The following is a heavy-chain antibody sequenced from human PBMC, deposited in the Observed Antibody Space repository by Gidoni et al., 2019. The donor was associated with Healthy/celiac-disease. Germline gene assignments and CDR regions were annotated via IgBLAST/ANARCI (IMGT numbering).Heavy chain of an antibody. Sequence: QVQLVESGGGLVQHGVYPRLSGVASGFSFSDYYMSWLRQTPGKGLEWGSTISSSGGTIYYADSVKGRFTISRDNSKNSLYLQMNSLRAEDTAVYYCARDRIEYSYGLGDDYWGQGTLVTVSS. V-gene: IGHV3-11*01. CDR3: ARDRIEYSYGLGDDY. D-gene: IGHD5-18*01. CDR2: ISSSGGTI. J-gene: IGHJ4*02. CDR1: GFSFSDYY.